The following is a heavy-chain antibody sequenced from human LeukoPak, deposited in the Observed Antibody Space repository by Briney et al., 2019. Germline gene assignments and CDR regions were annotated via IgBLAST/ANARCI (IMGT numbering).Heavy chain of an antibody. V-gene: IGHV3-23*01. J-gene: IGHJ5*02. CDR3: ARGYSSSWYWFDP. CDR1: GFTFSSYA. CDR2: ISGSGGST. D-gene: IGHD6-13*01. Sequence: GGSLRLSCAASGFTFSSYAMRWVRQAPGKGLEWVSAISGSGGSTYYADSVKGRFTISRDNSKNTLYLQMNSLRAEDTAVYYCARGYSSSWYWFDPWGQGTLVTVSS.